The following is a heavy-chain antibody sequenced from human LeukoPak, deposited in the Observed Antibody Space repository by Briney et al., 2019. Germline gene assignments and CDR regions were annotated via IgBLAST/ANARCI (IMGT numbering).Heavy chain of an antibody. CDR2: IYYSGST. Sequence: SETLSLTCTVSGGSISSSSYYWGWIRQPPGKWLEWIGSIYYSGSTNYNPSLKSRVTISVDTSKNQFSLKLSSVTAADTAVYYCAKVESGGYYDSSGYYHHAFDIWGQGTMVTVSS. J-gene: IGHJ3*02. V-gene: IGHV4-39*01. CDR1: GGSISSSSYY. D-gene: IGHD3-22*01. CDR3: AKVESGGYYDSSGYYHHAFDI.